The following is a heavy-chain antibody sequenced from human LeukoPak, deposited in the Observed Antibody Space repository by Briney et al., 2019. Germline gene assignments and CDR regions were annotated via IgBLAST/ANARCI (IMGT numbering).Heavy chain of an antibody. CDR3: AKDPVADYYDSSGPPYYFDY. Sequence: QPGGSLRLSCVASGFTFSSHAMSWVRQAPGKGLEWVSGISVSGGSTYYADSVKGRFTISRDNSKNTLYLQMNSLRAEDTAVYYCAKDPVADYYDSSGPPYYFDYWGQGTLVTVSS. V-gene: IGHV3-23*01. D-gene: IGHD3-22*01. CDR1: GFTFSSHA. J-gene: IGHJ4*02. CDR2: ISVSGGST.